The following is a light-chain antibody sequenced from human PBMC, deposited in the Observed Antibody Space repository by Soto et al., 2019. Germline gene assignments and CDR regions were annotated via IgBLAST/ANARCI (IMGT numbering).Light chain of an antibody. V-gene: IGKV3-20*01. J-gene: IGKJ1*01. CDR2: GAS. CDR3: QQYGSSPGT. CDR1: QSVTSNY. Sequence: EIALTQSPGTLSLSPGERATLSCRASQSVTSNYLAWYQQKPGQAPRLLMFGASIRDTGIPDRFSGSGSGTDFTLTISRXEPEDFAVYNCQQYGSSPGTFGQGTKVDIK.